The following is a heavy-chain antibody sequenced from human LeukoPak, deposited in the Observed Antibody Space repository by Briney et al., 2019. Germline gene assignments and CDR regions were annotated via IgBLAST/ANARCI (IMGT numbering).Heavy chain of an antibody. Sequence: GGSLRLSCAASGFTFSSYAMHWVRQAPGKGLEWVAVISYDGSNKYYADSVKGRFTISRDNSKNTLYLQMNSLRAEDTAVYYCAKSGYSSRYYYYYMDVWGKGTTVTISS. CDR1: GFTFSSYA. J-gene: IGHJ6*03. CDR2: ISYDGSNK. V-gene: IGHV3-30*04. CDR3: AKSGYSSRYYYYYMDV. D-gene: IGHD6-13*01.